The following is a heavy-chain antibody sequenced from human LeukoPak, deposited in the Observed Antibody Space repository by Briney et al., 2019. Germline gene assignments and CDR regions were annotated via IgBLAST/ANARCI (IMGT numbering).Heavy chain of an antibody. CDR3: ARDRISGTDY. D-gene: IGHD1-1*01. V-gene: IGHV3-7*01. J-gene: IGHJ4*02. Sequence: GGSLRLSCAASGFTFSSFWMSWVRQAPGKGLEGVASIKQDGSEKKYVDSVEGRFTISRDNARNSLHLQMNSLRADDTAVYYCARDRISGTDYWGQGTRVAVSS. CDR1: GFTFSSFW. CDR2: IKQDGSEK.